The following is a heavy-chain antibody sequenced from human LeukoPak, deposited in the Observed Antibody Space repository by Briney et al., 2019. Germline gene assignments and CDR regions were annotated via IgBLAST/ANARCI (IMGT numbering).Heavy chain of an antibody. D-gene: IGHD2-21*02. CDR1: GGTFSSYA. CDR3: AGYYCGGGCLDAFDI. Sequence: SVKVSCKASGGTFSSYAISWVRQAPGQGLEWMGRIIPIFGTANYAQKFQGRVTITTDESTSTAYMELSSLRSEDTAVYYCAGYYCGGGCLDAFDIWGQGTMVTVSS. J-gene: IGHJ3*02. V-gene: IGHV1-69*05. CDR2: IIPIFGTA.